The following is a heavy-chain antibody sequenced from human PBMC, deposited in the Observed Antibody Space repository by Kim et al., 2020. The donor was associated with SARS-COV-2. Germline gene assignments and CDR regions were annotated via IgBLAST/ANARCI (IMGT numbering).Heavy chain of an antibody. CDR3: ARSMTTVTTYGY. V-gene: IGHV4-59*01. J-gene: IGHJ4*02. Sequence: NSTPSLKVRVTISVDTSKNQFSLWLDSVTAADTAVYYCARSMTTVTTYGYWGQGNLVTVSS. D-gene: IGHD4-17*01.